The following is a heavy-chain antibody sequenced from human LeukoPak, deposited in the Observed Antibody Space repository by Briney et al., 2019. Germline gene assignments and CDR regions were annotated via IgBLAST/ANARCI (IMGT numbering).Heavy chain of an antibody. CDR2: IYHSGST. CDR3: ARYCSSTSCYIGSWFDP. V-gene: IGHV4-30-2*01. D-gene: IGHD2-2*02. CDR1: GGSISSGGYS. J-gene: IGHJ5*02. Sequence: PSQTLSLTCAVSGGSISSGGYSWSWIRQPPGKGLEWIGYIYHSGSTYYNPSLKSRVTISVDRSKNQFSLKLSSVTAADTAVYYCARYCSSTSCYIGSWFDPWGQGTLVTVSS.